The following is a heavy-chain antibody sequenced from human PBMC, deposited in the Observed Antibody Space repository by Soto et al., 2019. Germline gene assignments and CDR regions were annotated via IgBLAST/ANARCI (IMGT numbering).Heavy chain of an antibody. Sequence: SETLSLTCTVSGGSISSGGDYWGWIRQPPGKGLEWIGYIYDSESAYYNPSLKSRVTISMDTSKNHFAMRLSSVTDADTAVYYCARASSSSSAADYWGQGTLVTVSS. CDR1: GGSISSGGDY. D-gene: IGHD6-6*01. CDR3: ARASSSSSAADY. J-gene: IGHJ4*02. CDR2: IYDSESA. V-gene: IGHV4-31*03.